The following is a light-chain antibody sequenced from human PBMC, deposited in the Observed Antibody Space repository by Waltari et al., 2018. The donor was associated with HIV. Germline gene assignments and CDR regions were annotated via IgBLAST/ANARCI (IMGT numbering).Light chain of an antibody. Sequence: QSVLTQSPSASGTPGQRVTISCSGSGSHIGSNNVHCYQQVPGTAPKLLIYRNNRRPSGVPDRFSVSKSGASASLAISGLQSEDEADYYCAAWDDSLNGPVFGGGTRLTVL. V-gene: IGLV1-44*01. J-gene: IGLJ2*01. CDR2: RNN. CDR3: AAWDDSLNGPV. CDR1: GSHIGSNN.